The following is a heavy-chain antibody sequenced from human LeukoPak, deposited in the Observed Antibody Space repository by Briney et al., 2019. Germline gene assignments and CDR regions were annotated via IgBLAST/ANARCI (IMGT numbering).Heavy chain of an antibody. V-gene: IGHV3-23*01. Sequence: GGSLRLSCAASGSTFSSYAMSWVRQAPGKGLEWVSGISRSGGSTNYADSVKGRFTISRDNSKSTLYLQMNSLRAEDTAVYYCARGSYYGYYYFDYWGQGTLVTVSS. J-gene: IGHJ4*02. CDR2: ISRSGGST. CDR1: GSTFSSYA. CDR3: ARGSYYGYYYFDY. D-gene: IGHD1-26*01.